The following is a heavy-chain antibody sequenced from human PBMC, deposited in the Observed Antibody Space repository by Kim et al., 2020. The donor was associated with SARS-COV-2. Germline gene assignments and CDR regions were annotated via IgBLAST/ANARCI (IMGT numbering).Heavy chain of an antibody. D-gene: IGHD3-3*01. CDR1: GGSFSGYY. CDR2: ISHSGST. Sequence: SETLSLTCAVYGGSFSGYYWSWIRQPPGKGLEWIGEISHSGSTNYNPSLKSRVTISVDTSKNQFSLKLSSVTAADTAVYYCARGRRSGYYRNWGQGTLVT. CDR3: ARGRRSGYYRN. V-gene: IGHV4-34*01. J-gene: IGHJ4*02.